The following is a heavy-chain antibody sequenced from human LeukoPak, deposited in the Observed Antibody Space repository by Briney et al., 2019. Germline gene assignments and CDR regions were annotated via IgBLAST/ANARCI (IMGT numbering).Heavy chain of an antibody. Sequence: SVKVSCKASGGTFSSYAISWVRQAPGQGLEWMGGIIPIFGTANYAQKFQGRVTITTDESTSTAYMELSSLRSEDTAVYYCARSAKSVKATVTPQFDYWGQGTLVTVSS. CDR2: IIPIFGTA. CDR1: GGTFSSYA. D-gene: IGHD4-17*01. V-gene: IGHV1-69*05. J-gene: IGHJ4*02. CDR3: ARSAKSVKATVTPQFDY.